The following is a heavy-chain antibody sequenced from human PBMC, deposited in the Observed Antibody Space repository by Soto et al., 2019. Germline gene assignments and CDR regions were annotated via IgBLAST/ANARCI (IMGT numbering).Heavy chain of an antibody. V-gene: IGHV4-38-2*01. D-gene: IGHD3-3*01. CDR3: ARRARHYDFWLSYTRGDWFDP. J-gene: IGHJ5*02. CDR1: GYSISSGYY. CDR2: IYHSGST. Sequence: ASETLSLTCAVSGYSISSGYYWGWIRQPPGKGLEWIGSIYHSGSTYYNPSLKSRVTISVDTSKNQFSLKLSSVTAADTAVYYCARRARHYDFWLSYTRGDWFDPWGQGTLVTVSS.